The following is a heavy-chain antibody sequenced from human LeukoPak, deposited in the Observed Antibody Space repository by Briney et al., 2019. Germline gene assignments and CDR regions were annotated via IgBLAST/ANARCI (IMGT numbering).Heavy chain of an antibody. CDR3: ARDFMYSISCAGC. V-gene: IGHV3-74*01. J-gene: IGHJ4*02. D-gene: IGHD6-13*01. Sequence: GGSLRLSCAASGFTFSSYWMHWVRQVPGKGLMWVSRIKTDGSSTSYADSVKGRFTISRDNAKNTLYLQMNSLRVEDTAVYYCARDFMYSISCAGCWGQGTLVTVSS. CDR1: GFTFSSYW. CDR2: IKTDGSST.